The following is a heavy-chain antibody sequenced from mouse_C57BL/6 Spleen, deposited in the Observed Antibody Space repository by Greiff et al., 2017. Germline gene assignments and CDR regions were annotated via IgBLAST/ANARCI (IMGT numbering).Heavy chain of an antibody. CDR1: GYTFPDYY. J-gene: IGHJ2*01. CDR3: ARFHITTVVFDY. V-gene: IGHV1-26*01. D-gene: IGHD1-1*01. CDR2: INPNNGGT. Sequence: VQLQQSGPELVKPGASVKMSCKASGYTFPDYYMNWVKQSHGKSLEWIGDINPNNGGTSYNQKFKGKATLTVDKSSSTAYMELRSLTSEDSAVYYCARFHITTVVFDYWGQGTTLTVSS.